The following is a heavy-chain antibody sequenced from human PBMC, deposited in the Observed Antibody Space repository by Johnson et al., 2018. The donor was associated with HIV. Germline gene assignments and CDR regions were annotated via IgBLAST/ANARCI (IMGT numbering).Heavy chain of an antibody. D-gene: IGHD1-26*01. CDR3: ARDQGGSHNALYI. CDR2: ISYEGSNK. Sequence: QVQLVESGGGLVQPGGSLRLSCAASGFTFTSYAMSWVRQPPGKGLEWVAVISYEGSNKYHADSVKGRFTISRDRSKNTLYLEMNTLSPEDTALYYCARDQGGSHNALYIWGPGTMVTVSS. CDR1: GFTFTSYA. J-gene: IGHJ3*02. V-gene: IGHV3-30*04.